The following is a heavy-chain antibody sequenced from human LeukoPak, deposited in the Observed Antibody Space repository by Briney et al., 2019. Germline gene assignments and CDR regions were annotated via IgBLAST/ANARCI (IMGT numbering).Heavy chain of an antibody. V-gene: IGHV4-59*01. D-gene: IGHD1-26*01. J-gene: IGHJ3*02. CDR1: GGSISSYY. CDR3: AREGGDSGGYIDAFDI. Sequence: SETLSLTCTVSGGSISSYYWSWILQPPGKGLEWIGYIYYSGSTNYNPSLKSRVTISVDTSKNQFSLKLSSVTAADTAVYYCAREGGDSGGYIDAFDIWGHGTMVTVSS. CDR2: IYYSGST.